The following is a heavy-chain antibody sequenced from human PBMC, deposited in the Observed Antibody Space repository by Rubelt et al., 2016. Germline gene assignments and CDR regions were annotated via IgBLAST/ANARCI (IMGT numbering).Heavy chain of an antibody. CDR3: ASARDGYNPFDY. D-gene: IGHD5-24*01. CDR1: GGSFSGYY. CDR2: INHSGST. V-gene: IGHV4-34*01. Sequence: QLQLQESGPGLLKPSETLSLTCAVYGGSFSGYYWSWIRQPPGKGLEWIGEINHSGSTNYNPSLKSRVTISVDTSKNQFSLKLSSVTAADTAVYYCASARDGYNPFDYWGQGTLVTVSS. J-gene: IGHJ4*02.